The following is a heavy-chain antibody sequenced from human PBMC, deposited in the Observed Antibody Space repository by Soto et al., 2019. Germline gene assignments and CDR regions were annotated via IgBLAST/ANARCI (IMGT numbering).Heavy chain of an antibody. CDR2: VYNSGRI. Sequence: PSETLSLTCSVSGGSIIGYYWSWIRQPAGKGLEWIGRVYNSGRINYNPSLKNRVTMSVDMSKNQFSLKMTSVTAADTAVYFCARGRLGSLTYGMDVWGQGTTVTV. V-gene: IGHV4-4*07. D-gene: IGHD6-19*01. J-gene: IGHJ6*02. CDR3: ARGRLGSLTYGMDV. CDR1: GGSIIGYY.